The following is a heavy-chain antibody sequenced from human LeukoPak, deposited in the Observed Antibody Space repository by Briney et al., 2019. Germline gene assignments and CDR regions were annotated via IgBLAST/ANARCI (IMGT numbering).Heavy chain of an antibody. CDR2: ISHSGST. CDR1: GHSLSSGYY. CDR3: AREGFGESDAFDI. Sequence: SETLSLTCTVSGHSLSSGYYWGWIRPPPGKGLEWIGSISHSGSTYYNPSLRSRVTISVDTSKNQFSLKLNSVTAADTAVYYCAREGFGESDAFDIWGQGTMVTVSS. V-gene: IGHV4-38-2*02. D-gene: IGHD3-10*01. J-gene: IGHJ3*02.